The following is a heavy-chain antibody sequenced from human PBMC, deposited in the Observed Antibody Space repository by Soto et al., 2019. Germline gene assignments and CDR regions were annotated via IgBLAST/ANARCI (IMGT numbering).Heavy chain of an antibody. CDR3: ARDRTPSSSRVGENYYYYGMDV. J-gene: IGHJ6*02. V-gene: IGHV4-59*01. Sequence: SETLSLTCTVSGGSISSYYWSWIRQPPGKGLEWIGYIYYSGSTNYNPSLKSRVTISVDTSKNQFSLKLSSVTAADTAVYYCARDRTPSSSRVGENYYYYGMDVWGQGTTVTVSS. CDR2: IYYSGST. D-gene: IGHD2-2*01. CDR1: GGSISSYY.